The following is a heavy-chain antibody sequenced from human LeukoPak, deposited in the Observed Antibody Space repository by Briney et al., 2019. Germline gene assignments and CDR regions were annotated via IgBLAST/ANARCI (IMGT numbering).Heavy chain of an antibody. V-gene: IGHV4-34*01. CDR1: GGSFSGYY. J-gene: IGHJ4*02. CDR2: INHSGST. Sequence: ETLSLTCAVYGGSFSGYYWSWIRQPPGKGLEWIGEINHSGSTNYNPSLKSRVTISVDTSKNQFSLKLSSVTAADTAVYYCARVSRRHTLDYWGQGTLVTVSS. CDR3: ARVSRRHTLDY.